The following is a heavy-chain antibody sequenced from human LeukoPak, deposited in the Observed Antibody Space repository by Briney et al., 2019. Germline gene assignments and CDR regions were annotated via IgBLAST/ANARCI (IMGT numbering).Heavy chain of an antibody. CDR1: GFTFSSYG. D-gene: IGHD2-15*01. CDR2: IRYDGSNK. V-gene: IGHV3-30*02. J-gene: IGHJ3*02. CDR3: ARGRVVAATWDAFDI. Sequence: GGSLRLSCAASGFTFSSYGMHWVRQAPGKGLEWVAFIRYDGSNKYYADSVKGRFTISRDNAKNSLYLQMNSLRAEDTAVYYCARGRVVAATWDAFDIWGQGTMVTVSS.